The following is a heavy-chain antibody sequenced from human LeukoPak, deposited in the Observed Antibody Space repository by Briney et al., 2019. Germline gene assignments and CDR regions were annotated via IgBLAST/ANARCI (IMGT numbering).Heavy chain of an antibody. Sequence: SETLSLTCTVSGGSISSNDYYWSWIRQPPGKGLEHIGNIYDSGSTYYNPSLKSRVTISVDTSKNQFSLKLSSVTAADTAVYYCARTYSGRSYYFDCWGQGTLVTVSS. CDR2: IYDSGST. D-gene: IGHD1-26*01. V-gene: IGHV4-61*08. J-gene: IGHJ4*02. CDR1: GGSISSNDYY. CDR3: ARTYSGRSYYFDC.